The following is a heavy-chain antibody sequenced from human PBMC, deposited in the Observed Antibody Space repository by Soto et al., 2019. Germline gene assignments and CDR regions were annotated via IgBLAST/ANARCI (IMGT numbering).Heavy chain of an antibody. CDR1: GFTFSSYG. CDR2: ISYDGSNK. V-gene: IGHV3-30*18. Sequence: GGSLRLSCAASGFTFSSYGMHWVRQAPGKGLEWVAVISYDGSNKYYADSVKGRFTISRDNSKNTLYLQMNSLRAEDTAVYYCAKGASYDFWSGYEIDAFDIWGQGTMVTVSS. CDR3: AKGASYDFWSGYEIDAFDI. D-gene: IGHD3-3*01. J-gene: IGHJ3*02.